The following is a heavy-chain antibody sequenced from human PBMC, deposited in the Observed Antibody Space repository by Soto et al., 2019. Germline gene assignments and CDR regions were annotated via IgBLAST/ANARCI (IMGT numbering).Heavy chain of an antibody. CDR2: IIPIFGTA. CDR1: GGTFSSYA. Sequence: QVQLVQSGAEVKKPGSSVKVSCKASGGTFSSYAISWVRQAPGQGLEWMGGIIPIFGTANYAQKFQGRVTITADESTRTAYMELSIRRSEDTAVYYCAREATVDTAMVDPFDYWGQGTLVTVSS. V-gene: IGHV1-69*12. D-gene: IGHD5-18*01. CDR3: AREATVDTAMVDPFDY. J-gene: IGHJ4*02.